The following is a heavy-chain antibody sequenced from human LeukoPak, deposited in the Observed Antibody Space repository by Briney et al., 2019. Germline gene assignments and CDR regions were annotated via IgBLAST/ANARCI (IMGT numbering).Heavy chain of an antibody. Sequence: PSETLSLACTVSGGSISSYYWSWIRQPPVKGLEWIGYIYYSGSTNYNPSLKSRVTISVDTSKNQFSLKLSSVTAADTAVYYCARVTPDRGYSYGFDYWGQGTLVTVSS. V-gene: IGHV4-59*01. J-gene: IGHJ4*02. CDR3: ARVTPDRGYSYGFDY. CDR1: GGSISSYY. D-gene: IGHD5-18*01. CDR2: IYYSGST.